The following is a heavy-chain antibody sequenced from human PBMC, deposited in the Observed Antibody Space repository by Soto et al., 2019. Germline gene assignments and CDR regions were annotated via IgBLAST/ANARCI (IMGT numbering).Heavy chain of an antibody. Sequence: GGSLRLSCTASGFTFSTSAMSWVRQAPGRGLEWVSGISGSGAVTYYADSVKGRFTISRDNSKNTLYLQMSGLRAEDAAVYYCAKGPTVFGAVISFDYYYGMYVWGQGTPVTGSS. V-gene: IGHV3-23*01. CDR1: GFTFSTSA. CDR2: ISGSGAVT. D-gene: IGHD3-3*01. J-gene: IGHJ6*02. CDR3: AKGPTVFGAVISFDYYYGMYV.